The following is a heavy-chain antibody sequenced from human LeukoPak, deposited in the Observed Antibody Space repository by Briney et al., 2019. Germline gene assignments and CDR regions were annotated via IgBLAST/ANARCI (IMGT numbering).Heavy chain of an antibody. CDR3: ARSPCSGGTCYPYYFDS. V-gene: IGHV4-59*01. D-gene: IGHD2-15*01. CDR2: IYYTVSA. Sequence: SETLSLTCTVSGASISSYYWGWIRQPPGKGLEWIGYIYYTVSANYNPSLKSRVTISVDTSKNHFSLKLSSVTAADTAVYYCARSPCSGGTCYPYYFDSWGQGTLVTVSS. J-gene: IGHJ4*02. CDR1: GASISSYY.